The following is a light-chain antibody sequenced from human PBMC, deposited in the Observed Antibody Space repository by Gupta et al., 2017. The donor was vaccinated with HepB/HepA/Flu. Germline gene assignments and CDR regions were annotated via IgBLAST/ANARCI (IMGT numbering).Light chain of an antibody. V-gene: IGLV5-37*01. J-gene: IGLJ2*01. Sequence: QPVLTQPPSSSASPGESARLTCTLPSDINVGSYNIYWYQQKTGIPPRYLLYYYSDSDKGQGSGVPSRFSGSKDASATTGILLISGLQSENEADYYCMIWPSNHVVFGGGTKLTVL. CDR3: MIWPSNHVV. CDR2: YYSDSDK. CDR1: SDINVGSYN.